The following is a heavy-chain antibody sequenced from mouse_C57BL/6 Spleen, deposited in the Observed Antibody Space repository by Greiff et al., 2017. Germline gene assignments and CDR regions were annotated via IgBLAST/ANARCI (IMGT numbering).Heavy chain of an antibody. V-gene: IGHV1-82*01. CDR2: IYPGDGDT. CDR3: ASGTAQATWFAY. Sequence: QVQLQQSGPELVKPGASVKISCKASGYAFSSYWMNWVKQRPGKGLEWIGRIYPGDGDTNYNGKFKGKDTLTADKSSSTAYMQLSSLTSEYSAVYFCASGTAQATWFAYWGQGTLVTVSA. J-gene: IGHJ3*01. CDR1: GYAFSSYW. D-gene: IGHD3-2*02.